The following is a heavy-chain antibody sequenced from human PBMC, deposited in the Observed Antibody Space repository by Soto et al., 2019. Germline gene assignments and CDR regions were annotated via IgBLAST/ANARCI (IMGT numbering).Heavy chain of an antibody. CDR1: GGSISSGGYS. J-gene: IGHJ5*02. D-gene: IGHD3-16*02. CDR2: IYHSGST. V-gene: IGHV4-30-2*01. Sequence: QLQLQESGSGLVKPSQTLSLTCAVSGGSISSGGYSWSWIRQPPGKGLEWIGYIYHSGSTYYNPSLKSRVTISVDRSKIQFSLKLSSVTAADTAVYYCARGEVDYVWGSYRYNWFDPWGQGTLVTVSS. CDR3: ARGEVDYVWGSYRYNWFDP.